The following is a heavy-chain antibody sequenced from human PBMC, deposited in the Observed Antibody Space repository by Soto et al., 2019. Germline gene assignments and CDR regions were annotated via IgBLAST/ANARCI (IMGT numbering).Heavy chain of an antibody. CDR3: ARGMVMIRRHDS. J-gene: IGHJ4*02. Sequence: QVQLQESGPGLVKPSETLSLTCTVSGGSISGGDYYWTWIRQSPGKGREWIGNIYYTGTTYYNPSLKSRVTISVETSNNQFSLSLNSVTATDPAGYYCARGMVMIRRHDSWGQGTLVIVST. CDR1: GGSISGGDYY. CDR2: IYYTGTT. D-gene: IGHD3-22*01. V-gene: IGHV4-30-4*01.